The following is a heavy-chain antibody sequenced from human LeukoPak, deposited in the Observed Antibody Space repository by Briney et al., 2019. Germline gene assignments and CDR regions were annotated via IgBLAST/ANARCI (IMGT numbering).Heavy chain of an antibody. CDR2: ISAYNGNT. CDR1: GYTFTSYG. V-gene: IGHV1-18*01. Sequence: GASVKVSCKASGYTFTSYGISWVRQAPGQGLEWMGWISAYNGNTNYAQKFQGRVTMTRDTSISTAYMELSRLRSDDTAVYYCARDIVVVPAANQPTGWGQGTLVTVSS. CDR3: ARDIVVVPAANQPTG. J-gene: IGHJ4*02. D-gene: IGHD2-2*01.